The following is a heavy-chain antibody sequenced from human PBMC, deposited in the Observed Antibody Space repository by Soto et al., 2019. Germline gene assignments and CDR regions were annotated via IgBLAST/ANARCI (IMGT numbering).Heavy chain of an antibody. Sequence: SVKVSCKASGGTFSNYAISWVRQAPGQGLEWMGGIIPIFGTAHYAQKFQGRVTISAGESTSTVYMELSSLRSEDTAIYYCARDPEIIWFGDFLSGYDYYDMDVWGQGTTVTVSS. CDR2: IIPIFGTA. CDR3: ARDPEIIWFGDFLSGYDYYDMDV. J-gene: IGHJ6*02. CDR1: GGTFSNYA. V-gene: IGHV1-69*13. D-gene: IGHD3-10*01.